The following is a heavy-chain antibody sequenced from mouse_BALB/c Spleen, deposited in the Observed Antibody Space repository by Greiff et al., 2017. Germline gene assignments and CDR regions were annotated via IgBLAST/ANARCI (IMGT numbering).Heavy chain of an antibody. CDR1: GFTFSSFG. Sequence: EVQGVESGGGLVQPGGSRKLSCAASGFTFSSFGMHWVRQAPEKGLEWVAYISSGSSTIYYADTVKGRFTISRDNPKNTLFLQMTSLRSEDTAMYYWAKYGNYVDYYAMDYWGQGTSVTVSS. CDR3: AKYGNYVDYYAMDY. D-gene: IGHD2-10*02. J-gene: IGHJ4*01. CDR2: ISSGSSTI. V-gene: IGHV5-17*02.